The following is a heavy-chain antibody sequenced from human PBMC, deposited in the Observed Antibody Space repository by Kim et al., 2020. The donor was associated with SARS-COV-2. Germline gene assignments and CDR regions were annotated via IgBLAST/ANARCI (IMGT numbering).Heavy chain of an antibody. J-gene: IGHJ4*02. D-gene: IGHD3-22*01. V-gene: IGHV1-3*01. CDR3: ARGQYDSSGHYYFDY. Sequence: QKFQGRVTITRDTSASTAYMELSSLRSEDTAVYYCARGQYDSSGHYYFDYWGQGTLVTVSS.